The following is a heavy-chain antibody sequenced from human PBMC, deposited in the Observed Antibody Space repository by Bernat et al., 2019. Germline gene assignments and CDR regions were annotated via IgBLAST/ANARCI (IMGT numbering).Heavy chain of an antibody. CDR1: GFTFSDYY. D-gene: IGHD3-22*01. J-gene: IGHJ3*02. Sequence: QVQLVESGGGLVKPGGSLRLSCAASGFTFSDYYMSWIRQAPGKGLEWVSYISSSSSYTNYADSVKGRFTISRDNAKNSLYLQMNSLRAEDTAVYYCARDLGVTMIVVPVNAFDIWGQGTMVTVSS. V-gene: IGHV3-11*05. CDR2: ISSSSSYT. CDR3: ARDLGVTMIVVPVNAFDI.